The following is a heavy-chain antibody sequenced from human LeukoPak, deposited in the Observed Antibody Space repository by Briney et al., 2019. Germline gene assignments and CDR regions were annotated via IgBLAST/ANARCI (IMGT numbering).Heavy chain of an antibody. CDR1: GYTFTGYY. Sequence: ASVKVSCKASGYTFTGYYMHWVRQAPGQGLEWMGGINPHSGATNYAQKFQGRVTMTSDTSISTAYMELSRLRSDDTALYYCARVQYSGSAALDDWGQGTLVTVSS. J-gene: IGHJ4*02. V-gene: IGHV1-2*02. CDR3: ARVQYSGSAALDD. D-gene: IGHD6-6*01. CDR2: INPHSGAT.